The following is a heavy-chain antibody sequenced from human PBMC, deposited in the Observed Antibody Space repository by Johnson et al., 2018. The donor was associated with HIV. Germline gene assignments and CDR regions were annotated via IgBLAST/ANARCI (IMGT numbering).Heavy chain of an antibody. J-gene: IGHJ3*02. D-gene: IGHD3-16*02. CDR1: GFTFSNYD. CDR2: IGTAGDT. V-gene: IGHV3-13*01. CDR3: ARGLMITFGGVIVPYVFDI. Sequence: VQLVESGGGVVQPGRSLRLSCAASGFTFSNYDMYWVRQPTGKGLEWVSAIGTAGDTYYPGSAKGRFTISSENAKNSLYLQMNSLRAEDTALYYCARGLMITFGGVIVPYVFDIWGQGTMVTVSS.